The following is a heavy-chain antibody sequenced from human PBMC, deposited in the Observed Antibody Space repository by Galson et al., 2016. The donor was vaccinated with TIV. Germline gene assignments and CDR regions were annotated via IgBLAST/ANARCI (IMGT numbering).Heavy chain of an antibody. Sequence: SVKVSCKASGYTFTGYYMHWVRQAPGQGLEWMGWINPNSGGTNYAQKFQGWVTMTRDTSISTAYMELRSLRSDDTAVYYCARLASCGGDCYYVDSWGQGTLVTVSS. CDR1: GYTFTGYY. CDR3: ARLASCGGDCYYVDS. J-gene: IGHJ4*02. D-gene: IGHD2-21*02. CDR2: INPNSGGT. V-gene: IGHV1-2*04.